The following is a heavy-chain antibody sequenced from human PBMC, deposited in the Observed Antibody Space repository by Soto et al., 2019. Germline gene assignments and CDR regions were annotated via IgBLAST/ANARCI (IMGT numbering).Heavy chain of an antibody. CDR1: GFTFTSYV. CDR3: AKAGMIVVVDECFDY. Sequence: GSLRLSCAASGFTFTSYVMSWVRQAPGKGLEWVSAISGSGDSTYYADSVKGRFTTSRDNSKNTLYLQMNSLRAEDTAVYYCAKAGMIVVVDECFDYWGQGTLVTVSS. CDR2: ISGSGDST. V-gene: IGHV3-23*01. J-gene: IGHJ4*02. D-gene: IGHD3-22*01.